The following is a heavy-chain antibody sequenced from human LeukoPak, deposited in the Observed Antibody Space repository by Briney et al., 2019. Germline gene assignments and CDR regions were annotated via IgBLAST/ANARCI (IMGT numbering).Heavy chain of an antibody. CDR2: FDPEDGET. Sequence: GASVKVSCKVSGYTLTELSMHWVRQAPGKGLEWMGGFDPEDGETIYAQKFQGRVTMTEDTSTDTAYMELSSLRSEDTAVYYCATDGKNGGVDYGDPRHYYYYGMDVWGQGTTVTVSS. J-gene: IGHJ6*02. V-gene: IGHV1-24*01. CDR1: GYTLTELS. D-gene: IGHD4-17*01. CDR3: ATDGKNGGVDYGDPRHYYYYGMDV.